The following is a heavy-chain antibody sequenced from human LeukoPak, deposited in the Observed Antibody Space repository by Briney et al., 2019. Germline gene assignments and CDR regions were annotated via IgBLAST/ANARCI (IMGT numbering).Heavy chain of an antibody. CDR1: GFTFSSYS. CDR2: IKQDGSEK. D-gene: IGHD3-10*01. Sequence: GGSLRLSCAASGFTFSSYSMNWVRQAPGKGLEWVANIKQDGSEKYYVDSVKGRFTISRDNAKNSLYLQMNSLRAEDTAVYYCARERGSKCFDYWGQGTLVTVSS. V-gene: IGHV3-7*01. CDR3: ARERGSKCFDY. J-gene: IGHJ4*02.